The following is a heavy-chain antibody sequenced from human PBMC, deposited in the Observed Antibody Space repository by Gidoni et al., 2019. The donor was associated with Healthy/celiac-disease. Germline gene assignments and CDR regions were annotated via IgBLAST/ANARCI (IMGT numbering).Heavy chain of an antibody. J-gene: IGHJ4*02. CDR2: ISSSSSYI. CDR1: GFTFSSYS. V-gene: IGHV3-21*01. CDR3: ARPLHRAFDY. Sequence: EVQLVESGGGLVKHGGALRLACAAYGFTFSSYSMNWVRQAPGKGLEWVSSISSSSSYIYSADSVKGRFTISSDNAKNSLYLQMNSLRAEDTAVYYCARPLHRAFDYWGQGTLVTVSS.